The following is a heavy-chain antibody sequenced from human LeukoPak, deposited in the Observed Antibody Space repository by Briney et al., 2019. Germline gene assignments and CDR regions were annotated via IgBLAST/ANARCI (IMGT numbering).Heavy chain of an antibody. V-gene: IGHV3-30*03. Sequence: PGGSLRLSCAASGFTFSSYSMNWVRQAPGKGLEWVAVISYDGSNKYYADSVKGRFTISRDNSKNTLYLQMNSLRAEDTAVYYCARAHPTNYDFWSGYSGGYYYYGMDVWGQGTTVTVSS. CDR1: GFTFSSYS. CDR2: ISYDGSNK. J-gene: IGHJ6*02. D-gene: IGHD3-3*01. CDR3: ARAHPTNYDFWSGYSGGYYYYGMDV.